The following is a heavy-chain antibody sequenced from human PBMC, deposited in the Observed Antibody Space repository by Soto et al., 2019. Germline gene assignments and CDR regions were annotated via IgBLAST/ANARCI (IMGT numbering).Heavy chain of an antibody. CDR2: ISYDGSNK. CDR3: AKDQRPGYSSGWCGDY. J-gene: IGHJ4*02. CDR1: GFTFSSYG. Sequence: QVQLVESGGGVVQPGRSLRLSCAASGFTFSSYGMHWVRQAPGKGLEWVAVISYDGSNKYYADSVKGRFTISRDNSKNTPYLQMNSLRAEETAVYYCAKDQRPGYSSGWCGDYWGQGTLVTVSS. V-gene: IGHV3-30*18. D-gene: IGHD6-19*01.